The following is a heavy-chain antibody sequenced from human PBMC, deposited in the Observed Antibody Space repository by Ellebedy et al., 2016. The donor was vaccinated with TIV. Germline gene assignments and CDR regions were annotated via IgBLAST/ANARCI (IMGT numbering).Heavy chain of an antibody. D-gene: IGHD7-27*01. J-gene: IGHJ4*02. Sequence: GESLKISXKGSGFDFRHNPMNWVRQAPGKGLEWVAYISAGGNAIDYADSVKDRFTISRDNAETSVYLQMNSLRVDDTASYYCAKDHPNWANDYWGQGVLVTVSS. CDR2: ISAGGNAI. V-gene: IGHV3-48*04. CDR3: AKDHPNWANDY. CDR1: GFDFRHNP.